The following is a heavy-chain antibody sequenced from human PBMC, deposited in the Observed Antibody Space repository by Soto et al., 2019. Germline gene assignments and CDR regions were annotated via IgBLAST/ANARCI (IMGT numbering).Heavy chain of an antibody. J-gene: IGHJ4*02. CDR3: ASHSGSYPYYFDY. D-gene: IGHD1-26*01. CDR1: GGSISSYY. CDR2: IYYSGST. Sequence: SETLSLTCTVSGGSISSYYWSWIRQPPGKGLEWIGYIYYSGSTNYNPSLKSRVTISVDTSKNQFSLKLSSVTAADPAVYYCASHSGSYPYYFDYWGQGTLVTVSS. V-gene: IGHV4-59*01.